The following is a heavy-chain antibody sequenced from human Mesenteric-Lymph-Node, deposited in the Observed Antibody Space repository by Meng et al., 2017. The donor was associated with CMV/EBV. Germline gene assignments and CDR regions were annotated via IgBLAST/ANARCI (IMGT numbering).Heavy chain of an antibody. CDR2: INFDGTST. Sequence: GESLKISCAASGFTFSSHWIHWVRQVPGKGLVWVSGINFDGTSTFYADSVKGRFTISRDNSKNTLYLQMNSLRAEDTAVYYCARDRENWNYEDYYYGMDVWGQGTTVTVSS. V-gene: IGHV3-74*01. D-gene: IGHD1-7*01. CDR1: GFTFSSHW. J-gene: IGHJ6*02. CDR3: ARDRENWNYEDYYYGMDV.